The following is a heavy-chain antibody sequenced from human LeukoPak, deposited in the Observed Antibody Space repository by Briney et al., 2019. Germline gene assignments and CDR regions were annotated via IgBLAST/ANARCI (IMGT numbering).Heavy chain of an antibody. CDR2: ISSTSSSI. D-gene: IGHD3-16*02. CDR1: GFTFSSYS. V-gene: IGHV3-21*01. CDR3: ARDGGNDYVWGSYRCLDY. J-gene: IGHJ4*02. Sequence: PGGSLRLSCAASGFTFSSYSMNWVRQAPGKGLEWVSSISSTSSSIYYADSVKGRFTISRDNAKNSLYLQMNSLRAEDTAVYYCARDGGNDYVWGSYRCLDYWGQGTQVTVSS.